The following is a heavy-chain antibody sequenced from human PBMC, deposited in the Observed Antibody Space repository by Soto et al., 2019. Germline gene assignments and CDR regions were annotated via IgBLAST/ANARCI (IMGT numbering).Heavy chain of an antibody. CDR2: IIPIFGTA. V-gene: IGHV1-69*01. CDR3: ARDRGTYYYDGSGDAFDI. J-gene: IGHJ3*02. D-gene: IGHD3-22*01. CDR1: GGTFSSYA. Sequence: QVQLVQSGAEVKKPGSSVKVSCKASGGTFSSYAISWVRQAPGQGLEWMGGIIPIFGTANYAQKFQGRVTITADESTSTAYVELSSLRSEDTAVYYCARDRGTYYYDGSGDAFDIWGQGTMVTVSS.